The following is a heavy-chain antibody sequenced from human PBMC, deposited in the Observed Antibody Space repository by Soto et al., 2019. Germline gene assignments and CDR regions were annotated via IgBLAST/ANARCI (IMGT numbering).Heavy chain of an antibody. V-gene: IGHV3-23*01. CDR1: GFTFSSYA. CDR3: AQDRSNYDFCSREMDV. Sequence: EVQLLESGGGLVQPGGSLRLSCAASGFTFSSYAMSWVRQAPGKGLEWVSAISGSGGSTYYEDSVKGRFTISRDNSKNTLYLQMNSLRAEDTAVYYCAQDRSNYDFCSREMDVWCKGTTVTVSS. D-gene: IGHD3-3*01. J-gene: IGHJ6*04. CDR2: ISGSGGST.